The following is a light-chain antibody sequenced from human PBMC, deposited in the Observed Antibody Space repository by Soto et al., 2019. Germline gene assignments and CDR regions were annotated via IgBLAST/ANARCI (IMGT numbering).Light chain of an antibody. CDR1: QSVNIY. Sequence: EIVLTQSPATLSLSPGDRATLSCRASQSVNIYLAWFQQKPGQAPRLLIYDASNRATGIPARFSGSGSGTDFTLTISSLVPEDFAVYYCHQRSNWPPLTFGGGTKVEIK. CDR3: HQRSNWPPLT. CDR2: DAS. J-gene: IGKJ4*01. V-gene: IGKV3-11*01.